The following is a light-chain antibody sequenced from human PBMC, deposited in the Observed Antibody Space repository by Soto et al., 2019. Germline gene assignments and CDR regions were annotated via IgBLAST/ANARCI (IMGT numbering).Light chain of an antibody. V-gene: IGLV2-11*01. CDR1: SSDVGAYNY. CDR2: DVT. Sequence: QSVLTQPRSVSGSPGQSVTISCTGTSSDVGAYNYVSWYQQHPGKAPKLIIYDVTKQPSGVPDRFSGSKSGNTASLTISGLQAADEADYYCCSYTGISTFRVLFGGGTQLTVL. J-gene: IGLJ7*01. CDR3: CSYTGISTFRVL.